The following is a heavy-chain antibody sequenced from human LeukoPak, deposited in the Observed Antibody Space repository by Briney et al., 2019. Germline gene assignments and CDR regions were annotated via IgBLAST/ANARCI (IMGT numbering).Heavy chain of an antibody. CDR3: ARGPMPGEYYFDY. D-gene: IGHD3-16*01. V-gene: IGHV3-74*01. CDR1: GFTFSSNW. Sequence: GGSLRLSRAASGFTFSSNWMHWVRQAPGKGLVWVSRINSDGSSPTYADSVKGRFTISRDNAKNTLSLQMNSLRAEDTAVYYCARGPMPGEYYFDYWGQGTLVTVSS. CDR2: INSDGSSP. J-gene: IGHJ4*02.